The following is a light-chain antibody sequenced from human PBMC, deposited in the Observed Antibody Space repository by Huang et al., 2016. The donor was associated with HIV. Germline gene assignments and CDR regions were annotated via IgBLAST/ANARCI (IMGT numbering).Light chain of an antibody. V-gene: IGKV1-39*01. CDR2: GAS. J-gene: IGKJ1*01. Sequence: DIQMTRSPSSLSASVGDRVTITCRASQRINSYLNWYQQKPGKAPNLLIYGASSLQSGVPSRFSGSGSGTDFTLTISSLQPEDFATYYCQQSYNTPTFGHGTKVEI. CDR3: QQSYNTPT. CDR1: QRINSY.